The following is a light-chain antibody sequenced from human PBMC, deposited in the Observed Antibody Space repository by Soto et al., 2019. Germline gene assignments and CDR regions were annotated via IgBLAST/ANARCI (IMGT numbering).Light chain of an antibody. CDR1: QGISNS. J-gene: IGKJ3*01. CDR3: QNYNSAPLT. CDR2: AAS. V-gene: IGKV1-27*01. Sequence: DIQMTQSPSSLSASVGDTVTITCRASQGISNSLAWFQQKPGRVPQFLIYAASTLQPGVPPRFSGSGSGTDFTLTIGSLQPEDVATYYCQNYNSAPLTFGPGTRVEIK.